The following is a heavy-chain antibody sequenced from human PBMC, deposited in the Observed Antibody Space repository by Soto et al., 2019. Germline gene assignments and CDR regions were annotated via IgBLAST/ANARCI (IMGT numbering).Heavy chain of an antibody. J-gene: IGHJ3*02. CDR2: IYYSGST. Sequence: SETHSLTCTVSGGTISSGGYYWSWIRQHPGKGLEWIGYIYYSGSTYYNPSLKSRVNISVDTSKNQLSLKLSSVTAADTAVYDCASVFGDRSDYYLGPPDASDIWGKGTIVTV. D-gene: IGHD3-22*01. V-gene: IGHV4-31*03. CDR3: ASVFGDRSDYYLGPPDASDI. CDR1: GGTISSGGYY.